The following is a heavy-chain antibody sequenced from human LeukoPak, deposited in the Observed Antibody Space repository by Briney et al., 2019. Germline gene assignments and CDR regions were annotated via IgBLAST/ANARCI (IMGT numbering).Heavy chain of an antibody. J-gene: IGHJ6*02. CDR3: ARVELGYCSSTSCYSLHYYYYGMDV. Sequence: PSETLSLTCAVYGGSFSGYYWSWIRQPPGKGLEWIGEINHSGSTNYNPSLKSRVTISVDTSKNQFSLKLSSVTAADTAVYYCARVELGYCSSTSCYSLHYYYYGMDVWGQGTTVTVSS. CDR1: GGSFSGYY. D-gene: IGHD2-2*01. V-gene: IGHV4-34*01. CDR2: INHSGST.